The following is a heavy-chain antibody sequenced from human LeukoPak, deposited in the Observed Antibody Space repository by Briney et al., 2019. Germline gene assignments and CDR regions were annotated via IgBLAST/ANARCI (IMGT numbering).Heavy chain of an antibody. CDR1: GDTFTSYD. J-gene: IGHJ6*02. V-gene: IGHV1-2*02. Sequence: ASVKVSCKASGDTFTSYDINWVRQAPGQGLEWMGWINPNSGGTNYAQKFQGRVTMTRDTSISTAYMELSRLRSDDTAVYYCARKGLSRNDEYYYDSSGYSLEEVYGMDVWGQGTTVTVSS. CDR3: ARKGLSRNDEYYYDSSGYSLEEVYGMDV. D-gene: IGHD3-22*01. CDR2: INPNSGGT.